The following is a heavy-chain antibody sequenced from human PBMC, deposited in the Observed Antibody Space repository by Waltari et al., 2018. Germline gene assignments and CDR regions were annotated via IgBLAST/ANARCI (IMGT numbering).Heavy chain of an antibody. D-gene: IGHD6-19*01. V-gene: IGHV3-7*01. CDR3: ASGSGWSSTY. Sequence: EVQLVESGGGLVQPGGSLRLSCAASGFTFGSYWLCWVRQAPGKGLEWVANIKQDGSEKNYVASVKGRFTISRDNAKSPLYLQMNSLRAEDTAVYYCASGSGWSSTYWGQGTLVTVSS. J-gene: IGHJ4*02. CDR1: GFTFGSYW. CDR2: IKQDGSEK.